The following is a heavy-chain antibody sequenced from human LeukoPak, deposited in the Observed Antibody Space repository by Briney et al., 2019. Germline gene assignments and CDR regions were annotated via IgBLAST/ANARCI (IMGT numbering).Heavy chain of an antibody. CDR2: IIPILGIA. D-gene: IGHD6-13*01. CDR3: ARGSSSMIDY. J-gene: IGHJ4*02. V-gene: IGHV1-69*04. CDR1: GGTFSSYA. Sequence: SVKVSCKASGGTFSSYAISWVRQAPGQGLEWMGRIIPILGIANYAQKFQGRVTITADKSTSTAYMELSSLRSEDTAMYYCARGSSSMIDYWGQGTLVTVSS.